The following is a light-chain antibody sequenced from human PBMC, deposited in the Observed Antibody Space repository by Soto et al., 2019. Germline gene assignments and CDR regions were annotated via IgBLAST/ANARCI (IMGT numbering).Light chain of an antibody. V-gene: IGLV1-44*01. CDR2: NNN. CDR3: ATWDDSLNGVV. J-gene: IGLJ2*01. CDR1: SSNIGSNT. Sequence: QSVLTQAPSASGTPGQRVAISCSGSSSNIGSNTVNWYQHLPGTAPKLLIYNNNQRPSGVPDRFSGSKSATSASLAISGLQSEDESVYYCATWDDSLNGVVFGGGTKVTVL.